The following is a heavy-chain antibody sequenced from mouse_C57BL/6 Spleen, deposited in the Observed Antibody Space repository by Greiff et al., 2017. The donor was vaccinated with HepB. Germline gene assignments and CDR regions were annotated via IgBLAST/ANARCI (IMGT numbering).Heavy chain of an antibody. V-gene: IGHV1-26*01. Sequence: VQLQQSGPELVKPGASVKISCKASGYTFTDYYMNWVKQSHGKSLEWIGDINPNNGGTSYNQKFKGKATLTVDKSSSTAYMELRSLTSEDSAVYYCARRDGSRIYYAMDYWGQGTSVTVSS. D-gene: IGHD1-1*01. J-gene: IGHJ4*01. CDR1: GYTFTDYY. CDR3: ARRDGSRIYYAMDY. CDR2: INPNNGGT.